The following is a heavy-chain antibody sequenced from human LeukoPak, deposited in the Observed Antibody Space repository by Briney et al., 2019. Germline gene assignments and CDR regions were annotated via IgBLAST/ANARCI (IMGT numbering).Heavy chain of an antibody. J-gene: IGHJ3*02. CDR3: ARGWGQGAFDI. Sequence: SGTLSLTRAVSGGSLSSSKWWSWVRQPPGKGLEWIGEIVLAPTTTSTNYNPSLKSRVTISEDKSKNQFSLKLYSMTAADTAVYYCARGWGQGAFDIWGQGTMVTVSS. V-gene: IGHV4-4*02. D-gene: IGHD3-16*01. CDR1: GGSLSSSKW. CDR2: IVLAPTTTST.